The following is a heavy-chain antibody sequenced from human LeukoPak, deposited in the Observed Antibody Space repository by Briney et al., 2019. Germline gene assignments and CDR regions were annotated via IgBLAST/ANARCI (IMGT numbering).Heavy chain of an antibody. CDR2: IRSKANSYAT. Sequence: QAGGSLRLSCAASGFTFSGSAMHWVRQASGKGLEWVGRIRSKANSYATAYAASVKGRFTISRDDSKNTAYLQMDSLKTEDTAVYYCTRPRYDQTDYWGQGTLVTVSS. V-gene: IGHV3-73*01. J-gene: IGHJ4*02. CDR1: GFTFSGSA. CDR3: TRPRYDQTDY. D-gene: IGHD2-2*01.